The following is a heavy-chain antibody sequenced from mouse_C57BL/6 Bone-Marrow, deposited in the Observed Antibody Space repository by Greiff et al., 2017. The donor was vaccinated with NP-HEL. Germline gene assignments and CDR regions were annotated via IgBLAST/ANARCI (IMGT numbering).Heavy chain of an antibody. D-gene: IGHD1-1*01. J-gene: IGHJ4*01. CDR3: ARGHYYGSSYAMDY. CDR1: GFTFSSYA. Sequence: EVKLVESGGGLVKPGGSLKLSCAASGFTFSSYAMSWVRQTPEKRLEWVATISDGGSYTYYPDNVKGRFTISSDNAKNNLYLQMSHLKSEDTAMYYCARGHYYGSSYAMDYWGQGTSVTVSS. V-gene: IGHV5-4*03. CDR2: ISDGGSYT.